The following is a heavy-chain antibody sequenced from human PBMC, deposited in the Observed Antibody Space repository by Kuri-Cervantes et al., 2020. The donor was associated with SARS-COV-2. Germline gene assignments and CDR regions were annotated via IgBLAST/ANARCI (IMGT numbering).Heavy chain of an antibody. CDR2: ISWDGDNI. D-gene: IGHD6-13*01. CDR3: AKPEAAGPFYYGMDV. Sequence: GESLKISCAASGFTFDDFTMHWVRQFPGKGLEWVSLISWDGDNIEYVDSVKGRFTISRDNSKNSLYLQMNSLRAEDTAVYYCAKPEAAGPFYYGMDVWGQGTTVTVSS. CDR1: GFTFDDFT. J-gene: IGHJ6*02. V-gene: IGHV3-43*01.